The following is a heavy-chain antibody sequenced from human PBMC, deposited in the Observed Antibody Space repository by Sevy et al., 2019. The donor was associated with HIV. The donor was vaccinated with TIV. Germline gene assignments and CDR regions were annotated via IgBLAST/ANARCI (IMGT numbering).Heavy chain of an antibody. D-gene: IGHD4-4*01. CDR1: GFTLSDYY. J-gene: IGHJ6*02. V-gene: IGHV1-2*02. CDR2: VNPKSGAT. Sequence: ASVKVSCKASGFTLSDYYINWMRHAPGQGLEWMGWVNPKSGATKYAQKFQGRVAMTKATSISTVSMELTGLRPDDTAVYSCARVKILGTTDPPHGMDVWGRGTTVTVSS. CDR3: ARVKILGTTDPPHGMDV.